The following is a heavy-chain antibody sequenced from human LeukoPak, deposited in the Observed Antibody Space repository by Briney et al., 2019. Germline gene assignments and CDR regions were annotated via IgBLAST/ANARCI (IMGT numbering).Heavy chain of an antibody. Sequence: SETLSLTCTVSGGSISSYFWSWIRQPPGEGLEWIGYIYYSGSTNYNPSPKSRVTISAAKTKNQFSLKLSSVTAAATAVYYCADLGYCSSTSCYHYDYYYGMDGWGQGTTVTVSS. CDR1: GGSISSYF. V-gene: IGHV4-59*01. CDR3: ADLGYCSSTSCYHYDYYYGMDG. J-gene: IGHJ6*02. CDR2: IYYSGST. D-gene: IGHD2-2*01.